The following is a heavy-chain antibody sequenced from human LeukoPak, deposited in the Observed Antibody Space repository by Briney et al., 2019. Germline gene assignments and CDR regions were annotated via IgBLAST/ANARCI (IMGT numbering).Heavy chain of an antibody. CDR1: GFTFGDNA. J-gene: IGHJ4*02. Sequence: LRCSCTGSGFTFGDNAMIWLRHAPGQEWVGLGFIRSKAYGGTTEYAGSVKGRFTISRDDYKSIAYLQMNSLKTEDTAVYHCASRSGRQWLPYFDYWGQGTLVTVCS. CDR3: ASRSGRQWLPYFDY. CDR2: IRSKAYGGTT. V-gene: IGHV3-49*03. D-gene: IGHD1-26*01.